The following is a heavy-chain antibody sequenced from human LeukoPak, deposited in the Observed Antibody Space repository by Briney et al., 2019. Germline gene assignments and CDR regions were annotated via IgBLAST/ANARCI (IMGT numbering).Heavy chain of an antibody. CDR2: MGFEGVDK. D-gene: IGHD4-23*01. Sequence: GGSLRLSCAASGFIFNNFGMHWVRQAPGEGLEFVAFMGFEGVDKYYADSVKGRFTISKDNSKATLYLQMNSLRPEDTAIYYCAKDLHGGYSSDYWGQGTLVTVSS. CDR3: AKDLHGGYSSDY. V-gene: IGHV3-30*02. CDR1: GFIFNNFG. J-gene: IGHJ4*02.